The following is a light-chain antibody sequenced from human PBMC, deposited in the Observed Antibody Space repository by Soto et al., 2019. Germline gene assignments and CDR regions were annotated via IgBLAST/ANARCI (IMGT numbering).Light chain of an antibody. J-gene: IGLJ2*01. V-gene: IGLV1-47*01. Sequence: QSVLTQPPSASGTPGQRVTISCSGSSSNIGSNYVYWYQQLPGTAPKLLIYRNNQRPSGVPDRLSGSKSGTSASLAISGLRSEDEADYYCAAWDDSLSVLFGGGTKVTVL. CDR1: SSNIGSNY. CDR2: RNN. CDR3: AAWDDSLSVL.